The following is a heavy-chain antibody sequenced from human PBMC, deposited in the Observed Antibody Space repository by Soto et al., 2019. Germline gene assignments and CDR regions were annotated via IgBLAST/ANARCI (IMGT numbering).Heavy chain of an antibody. V-gene: IGHV4-39*01. D-gene: IGHD3-22*01. J-gene: IGHJ4*02. CDR2: IYYSGST. CDR3: ARRGYYYDSSGYPSVWY. CDR1: GGSISSSSYY. Sequence: PSETLSLTCTVSGGSISSSSYYWGWIRQPPGKGLEWIGSIYYSGSTYYNPSPKSRVTISVDTSKNQFSLKLSSVTAADTAVYYCARRGYYYDSSGYPSVWYWGQGTLVTVS.